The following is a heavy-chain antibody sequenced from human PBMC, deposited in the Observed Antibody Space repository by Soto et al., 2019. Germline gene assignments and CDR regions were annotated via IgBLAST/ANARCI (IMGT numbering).Heavy chain of an antibody. CDR1: GGSISSGGYY. J-gene: IGHJ5*02. D-gene: IGHD2-21*01. CDR2: IYYSGST. CDR3: ARSIRPGLPLSWFDP. Sequence: QVQLQESGPGLVKPSQTLSLTCTVSGGSISSGGYYWSWIRQHPGKALEWIGYIYYSGSTYYNPSLKSRVTISVDTSKNQFSLKLSSVTAADTAVYYCARSIRPGLPLSWFDPWGQGTLVTVSS. V-gene: IGHV4-31*03.